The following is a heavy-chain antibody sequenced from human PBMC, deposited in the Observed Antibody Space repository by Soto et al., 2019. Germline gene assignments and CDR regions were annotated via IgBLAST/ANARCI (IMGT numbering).Heavy chain of an antibody. CDR3: ARDEGEGFGELGNPLNWFDP. D-gene: IGHD3-10*01. V-gene: IGHV3-21*01. CDR1: GFTFSSYS. CDR2: ISSSSSYI. Sequence: GGSLRLSCAASGFTFSSYSMNWVRQAPGKGLEWVSSISSSSSYIYYADSVKGRFTISRDNAKNSLYLQMNSLRAEDTAVYYCARDEGEGFGELGNPLNWFDPWGQGTLVTVSS. J-gene: IGHJ5*02.